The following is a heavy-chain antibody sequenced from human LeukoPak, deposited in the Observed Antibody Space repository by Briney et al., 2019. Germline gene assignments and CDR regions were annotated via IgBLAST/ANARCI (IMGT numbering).Heavy chain of an antibody. CDR1: GYTFNNYE. CDR2: IDPNRNNR. V-gene: IGHV1-8*03. CDR3: ARGGASSHDDTDQYPDY. D-gene: IGHD3-22*01. Sequence: ASVKVSCKASGYTFNNYEINWVRQAPGQGLECMGWIDPNRNNRGFAQKFQGRFTLSRDTSTATAYMELSSLSSEDTAVYYCARGGASSHDDTDQYPDYWGQGTLVTVSS. J-gene: IGHJ4*02.